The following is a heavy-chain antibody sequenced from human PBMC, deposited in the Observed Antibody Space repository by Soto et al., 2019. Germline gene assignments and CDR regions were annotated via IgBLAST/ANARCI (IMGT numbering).Heavy chain of an antibody. Sequence: QVQLVQSGAEVKEPGASVKVSCKASGYTFTSCDINWVRQAAGQGLEWMGWMNPNSGNTGSAQKFQGRVTMTRNTSISTAYMELSSLRSDDTAVYYCARVESESDAFDVWGQGTMVTVSS. V-gene: IGHV1-8*01. CDR3: ARVESESDAFDV. J-gene: IGHJ3*01. CDR2: MNPNSGNT. CDR1: GYTFTSCD.